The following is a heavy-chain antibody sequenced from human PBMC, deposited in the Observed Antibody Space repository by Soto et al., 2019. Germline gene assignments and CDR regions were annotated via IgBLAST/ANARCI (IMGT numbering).Heavy chain of an antibody. J-gene: IGHJ2*01. CDR1: EFTVSRNY. Sequence: EVQVVESGGGLIQPGGSLRLSCAASEFTVSRNYMSWVRQAPGKGLDWVSLIYSGGSIYYADSVKGLFTISRDNSKNMLYLQMTSLTDEDKAVYYCARSGHSGDQNGDHYWYFDLWGRGTLVTVSS. CDR2: IYSGGSI. D-gene: IGHD1-26*01. V-gene: IGHV3-53*01. CDR3: ARSGHSGDQNGDHYWYFDL.